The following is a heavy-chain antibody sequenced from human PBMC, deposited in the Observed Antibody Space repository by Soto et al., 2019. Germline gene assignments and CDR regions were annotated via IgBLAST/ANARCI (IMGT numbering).Heavy chain of an antibody. Sequence: GGSMRHWYRAAGVKCGSYGVNWVRQAPGKGLEWVSYISSSSSTIYYADSVKGRFTISRDNAKNSLYLQMNSLRAEDTAVYYCARWFGQFHFDYWGRGTLVTVSS. V-gene: IGHV3-48*01. CDR2: ISSSSSTI. D-gene: IGHD3-10*01. J-gene: IGHJ4*02. CDR3: ARWFGQFHFDY. CDR1: GVKCGSYG.